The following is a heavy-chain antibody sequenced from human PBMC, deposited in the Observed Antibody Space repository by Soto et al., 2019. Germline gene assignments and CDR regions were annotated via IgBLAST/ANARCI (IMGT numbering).Heavy chain of an antibody. V-gene: IGHV4-59*08. CDR3: ARVGPPADP. CDR2: IYYSGST. CDR1: GVSFSGYY. J-gene: IGHJ5*02. Sequence: PSETLSLTCAVYGVSFSGYYWSWIRQPPGKGLEWIGYIYYSGSTNYNPSLKSRLTISVDTSKNQFSLKLSSVTAADTAVYYCARVGPPADPWGQGTLVTVS.